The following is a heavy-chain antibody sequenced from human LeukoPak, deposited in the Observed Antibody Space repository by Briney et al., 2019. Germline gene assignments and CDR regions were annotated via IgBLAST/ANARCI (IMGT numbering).Heavy chain of an antibody. J-gene: IGHJ4*02. CDR2: ISYDGSNK. CDR1: GFTFSSYG. V-gene: IGHV3-30*03. CDR3: ASWDRSVAGYFDY. D-gene: IGHD6-19*01. Sequence: PGGSLRLSCAASGFTFSSYGMHWVRQAPGKGLEWVAVISYDGSNKYYADSVKGRFTISRDNSKNTLYPQMNSLRAEDTAVYYCASWDRSVAGYFDYWGQGTLVTVSS.